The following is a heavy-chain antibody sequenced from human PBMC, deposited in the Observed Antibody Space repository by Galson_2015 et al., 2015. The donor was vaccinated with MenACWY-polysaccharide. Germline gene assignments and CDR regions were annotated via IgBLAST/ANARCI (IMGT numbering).Heavy chain of an antibody. CDR2: IYYSGST. J-gene: IGHJ6*02. CDR1: GGSISSGDYY. V-gene: IGHV4-30-4*01. D-gene: IGHD5-12*01. CDR3: ARGPGGSGYDYTPFDYYYYGMDV. Sequence: TLSLTCTVSGGSISSGDYYWSWIRQPPGKGLEWIGYIYYSGSTYYNPSLKSRATISVDTSKNQFSLKLSSVTAADTAVYYCARGPGGSGYDYTPFDYYYYGMDVWGQGTTVTVSS.